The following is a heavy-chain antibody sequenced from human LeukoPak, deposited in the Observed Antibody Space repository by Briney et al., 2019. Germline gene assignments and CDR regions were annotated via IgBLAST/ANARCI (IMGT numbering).Heavy chain of an antibody. V-gene: IGHV1-2*05. CDR3: ARGGPRGNGFDY. CDR2: YNPNSGDT. J-gene: IGHJ4*02. CDR1: GYIFTGQF. D-gene: IGHD6-25*01. Sequence: GASVKVSCKASGYIFTGQFIHWVRQAPGQGLEWMAMYNPNSGDTTFSQRFQDRVTMTRDTSVNTAFMELRRLTSDDTVVYYCARGGPRGNGFDYWGQGTLVSVSS.